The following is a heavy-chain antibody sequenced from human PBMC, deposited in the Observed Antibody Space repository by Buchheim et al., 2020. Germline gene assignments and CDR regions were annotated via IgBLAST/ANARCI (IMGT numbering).Heavy chain of an antibody. CDR2: INNGGRST. CDR3: AKTLELDLYGSSADFYFDY. V-gene: IGHV3-23*03. CDR1: GFSFSRFG. D-gene: IGHD3-22*01. Sequence: EVQLLESGGGSAQPGGSLRLACEVSGFSFSRFGMSWVRQAPGKGLEWVSGINNGGRSTDYADSVKGRFTISRDTSKNILYLEMNGLRAEDTAIYYCAKTLELDLYGSSADFYFDYWGQGTL. J-gene: IGHJ4*02.